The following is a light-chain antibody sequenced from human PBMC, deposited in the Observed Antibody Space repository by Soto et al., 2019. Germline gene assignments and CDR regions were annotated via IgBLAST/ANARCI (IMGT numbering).Light chain of an antibody. J-gene: IGLJ3*02. CDR3: ETWDSNSLV. V-gene: IGLV4-60*02. CDR1: SGHADYI. Sequence: QTVVTQSSSASASVGSSVTFTCTLSSGHADYIIAWHQQQPGKAPRFLMWLERGGNYNRGSGVSDRFSGSSSGANRYLTISNLQFEDEADYYCETWDSNSLVFGGGTKLTVL. CDR2: LERGGNY.